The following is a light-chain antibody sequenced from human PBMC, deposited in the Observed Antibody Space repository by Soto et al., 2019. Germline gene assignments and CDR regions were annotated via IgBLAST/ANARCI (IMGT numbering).Light chain of an antibody. CDR1: QSVSSSF. V-gene: IGKV3-20*01. Sequence: EIVLTQSPGTLSLSPGERATLSCRASQSVSSSFVAWFQQKPGQAPRLLTYGTSSRATGIPDRFSGSESGTDFTLTINRLEPEDFAMYFCQQYGSSPWTFGQGTKVDIK. CDR2: GTS. J-gene: IGKJ1*01. CDR3: QQYGSSPWT.